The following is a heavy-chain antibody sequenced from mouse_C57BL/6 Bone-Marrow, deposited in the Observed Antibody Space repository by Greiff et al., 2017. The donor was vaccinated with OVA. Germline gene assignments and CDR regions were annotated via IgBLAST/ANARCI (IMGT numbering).Heavy chain of an antibody. V-gene: IGHV1-64*01. J-gene: IGHJ3*01. CDR1: GYTFTSYW. Sequence: VKLQESGAELVKPGASVKLSCKASGYTFTSYWMHWVKQRPGQGLEWIGMIHPNSGSTNYNEKFKSKATLTVDKSSSTAYMQLSSLTSEDSAGYYCVGSWFAYWGQGTLVTVSA. CDR2: IHPNSGST. CDR3: VGSWFAY.